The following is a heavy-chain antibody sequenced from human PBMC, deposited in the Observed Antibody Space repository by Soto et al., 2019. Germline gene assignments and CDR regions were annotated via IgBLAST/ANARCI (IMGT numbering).Heavy chain of an antibody. V-gene: IGHV1-18*01. CDR2: ISAYNGNT. CDR3: ARERTEPRYNWNSIFDY. D-gene: IGHD1-7*01. CDR1: GYTFTSYG. J-gene: IGHJ4*02. Sequence: QVQLVQSGAEVKKPGASVKVSCKASGYTFTSYGISWVRQAPGQGLEWRGWISAYNGNTNYAQKLQGRVTMTTDTSTSTAYMELRSLRSDDTAVYYCARERTEPRYNWNSIFDYWGQGTLVTVSS.